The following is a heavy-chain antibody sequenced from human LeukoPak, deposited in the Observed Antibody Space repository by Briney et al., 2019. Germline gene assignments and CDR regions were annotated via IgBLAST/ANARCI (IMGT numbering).Heavy chain of an antibody. CDR3: ARVAVAGMIWWFDP. V-gene: IGHV1-8*01. CDR2: MNGNSGDT. Sequence: WASVKVSCKTSGFTFTIYDINWVRQATGQGLEWMGWMNGNSGDTGYAQKFQGRVTMTRNTSISTAYMELSSLRSEDTAVYYCARVAVAGMIWWFDPWGQGTLVTVSS. D-gene: IGHD6-19*01. J-gene: IGHJ5*02. CDR1: GFTFTIYD.